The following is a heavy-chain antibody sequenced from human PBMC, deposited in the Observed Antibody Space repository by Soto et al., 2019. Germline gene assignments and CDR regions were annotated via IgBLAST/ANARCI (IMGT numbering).Heavy chain of an antibody. V-gene: IGHV2-5*02. CDR1: GFSLTTSGVG. D-gene: IGHD5-18*01. J-gene: IGHJ5*02. CDR3: AHKGGFGYPES. CDR2: VYWDDDK. Sequence: QITLKESGPMLVKPTQALTLTCTCSGFSLTTSGVGVCWIRQPPGKALEWLALVYWDDDKRYSPSLTNRLTLSRDTAKNQVVLTLTNVDPTDTGTYFCAHKGGFGYPESWGQGSMVTVSS.